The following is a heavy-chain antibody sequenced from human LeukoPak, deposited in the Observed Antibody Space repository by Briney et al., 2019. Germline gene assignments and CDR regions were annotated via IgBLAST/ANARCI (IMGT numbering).Heavy chain of an antibody. CDR3: ARDRGYFYDQLDY. V-gene: IGHV3-23*01. CDR2: LSGSGGST. CDR1: GFIFSRHG. J-gene: IGHJ4*02. Sequence: GGSLRLSCAASGFIFSRHGMSWVRQAPGKGLEWVSGLSGSGGSTYYADSVKGRFTISRDNSKNTLYLQMNSLKDEDTAVYYCARDRGYFYDQLDYWGQGTLVTVSS. D-gene: IGHD2/OR15-2a*01.